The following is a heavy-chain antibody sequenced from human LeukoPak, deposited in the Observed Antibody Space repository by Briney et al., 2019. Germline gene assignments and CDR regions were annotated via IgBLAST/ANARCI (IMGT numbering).Heavy chain of an antibody. D-gene: IGHD5-24*01. CDR2: ISWNSGSI. CDR3: AREGDGYNSPIDY. V-gene: IGHV3-9*01. J-gene: IGHJ4*02. Sequence: GGSLRLSCAASRFTFSAYWMHWVRQAPGKGLEWVSGISWNSGSIVYADSVKGRFTISRDNAKNSLFLQMNSLRAEDTAVYYCAREGDGYNSPIDYWGQGTLVTVSS. CDR1: RFTFSAYW.